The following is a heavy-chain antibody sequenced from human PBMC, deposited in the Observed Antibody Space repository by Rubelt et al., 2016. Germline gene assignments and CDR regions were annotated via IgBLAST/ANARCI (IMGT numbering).Heavy chain of an antibody. J-gene: IGHJ4*02. Sequence: IYYADSVKGRFTISRDNAKNSLHLQMNSLRAEDTAVYYCARDSPRQQLGDFDYWGQGTLVTVSS. D-gene: IGHD6-13*01. CDR3: ARDSPRQQLGDFDY. V-gene: IGHV3-21*01. CDR2: I.